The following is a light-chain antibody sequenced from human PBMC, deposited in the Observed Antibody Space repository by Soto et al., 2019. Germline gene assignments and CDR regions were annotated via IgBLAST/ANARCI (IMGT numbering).Light chain of an antibody. CDR2: AAS. CDR3: QESYNIHT. J-gene: IGKJ2*01. Sequence: DIPMTQSPSSLSASIGDRVTITCRASQSISSYLNWYQQKPGKAPQLLIYAASTLQSGVPSRFSGSGSETDFTLTISSLQLEDFATYYCQESYNIHTFGQGTKLEIK. CDR1: QSISSY. V-gene: IGKV1-39*01.